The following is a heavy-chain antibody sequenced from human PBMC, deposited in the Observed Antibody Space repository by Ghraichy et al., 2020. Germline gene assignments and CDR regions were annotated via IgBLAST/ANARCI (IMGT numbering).Heavy chain of an antibody. Sequence: ASVKVSFKASGYTFSNYGLSWVRQAPGQGLEWMGWISPYNGNTNYAQSLRGRVTMTTDTSTTTAYMELRGLKSDDTAMYYCARVGETDTTRGAFDIWGQGTMVSVSS. CDR2: ISPYNGNT. D-gene: IGHD5-24*01. CDR3: ARVGETDTTRGAFDI. CDR1: GYTFSNYG. V-gene: IGHV1-18*01. J-gene: IGHJ3*02.